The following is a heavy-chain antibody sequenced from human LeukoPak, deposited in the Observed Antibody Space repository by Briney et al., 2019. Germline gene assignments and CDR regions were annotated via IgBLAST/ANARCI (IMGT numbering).Heavy chain of an antibody. D-gene: IGHD6-13*01. Sequence: PGGSLRLSCAASGFTFGSYGMHWVRQAPGKGLEWVAIIWYDGSNKDYADSVKGRFTISRDNSENTLYLQMNSLRVEDTAVYYCARDLSGRAGAYDYWGQGTLVTVSS. CDR1: GFTFGSYG. CDR3: ARDLSGRAGAYDY. J-gene: IGHJ4*02. CDR2: IWYDGSNK. V-gene: IGHV3-33*01.